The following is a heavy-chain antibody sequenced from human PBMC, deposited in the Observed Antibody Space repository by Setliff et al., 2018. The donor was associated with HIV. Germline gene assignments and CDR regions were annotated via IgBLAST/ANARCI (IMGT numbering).Heavy chain of an antibody. CDR3: TPLYFDVGAFDL. Sequence: LRLSCAVSGFTFSDAWMTWVRQAPGKGLEWVGRIKSKSDGGTTDYAAPVKGRFTISRDDSKHTLYLQMNNLKPEDTAVYYFTPLYFDVGAFDLWGQGTMVTVSS. J-gene: IGHJ3*01. D-gene: IGHD3-9*01. V-gene: IGHV3-15*01. CDR2: IKSKSDGGTT. CDR1: GFTFSDAW.